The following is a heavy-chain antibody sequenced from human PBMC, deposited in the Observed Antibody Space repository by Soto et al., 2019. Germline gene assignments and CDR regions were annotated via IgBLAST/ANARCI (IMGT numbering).Heavy chain of an antibody. D-gene: IGHD6-13*01. CDR3: ARDGSNKPGFYYGMNV. J-gene: IGHJ6*02. CDR1: GYSFTSYW. V-gene: IGHV5-10-1*01. CDR2: IDPSDSYT. Sequence: PGESLKISCKGSGYSFTSYWISWVRQMPGKGLEWMGRIDPSDSYTNYSPSSQGHVTISADKSISTAYLQWSSLKASDTAMYYCARDGSNKPGFYYGMNVWGQGTTVTVSS.